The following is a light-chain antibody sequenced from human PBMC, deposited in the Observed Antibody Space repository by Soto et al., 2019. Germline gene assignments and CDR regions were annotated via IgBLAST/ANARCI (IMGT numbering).Light chain of an antibody. CDR1: QTISNY. J-gene: IGKJ2*01. CDR3: QQSYSTPRYT. Sequence: DIQMTQSPSSLSASVGDRVTITCRASQTISNYLNWYQQKPGKAPNLLIYAVSNLQSGVPSRFSGSSSGTDFTLTISSLQPEDFATYYCQQSYSTPRYTFGQGTKLEIK. V-gene: IGKV1-39*01. CDR2: AVS.